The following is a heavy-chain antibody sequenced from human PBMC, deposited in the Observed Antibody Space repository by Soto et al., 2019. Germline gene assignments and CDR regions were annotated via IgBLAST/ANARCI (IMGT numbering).Heavy chain of an antibody. CDR1: GGSISNYY. CDR3: ARGIFGAYVDY. V-gene: IGHV4-59*01. D-gene: IGHD2-15*01. CDR2: IYYSGST. Sequence: PSETLSLTCTVSGGSISNYYWSWIRQPPGKGLEWIGYIYYSGSTNYNPSLKSRVTISVDTSKNQFSLKLSSVTAADTAVYYCARGIFGAYVDYWGQGALVTVSS. J-gene: IGHJ4*02.